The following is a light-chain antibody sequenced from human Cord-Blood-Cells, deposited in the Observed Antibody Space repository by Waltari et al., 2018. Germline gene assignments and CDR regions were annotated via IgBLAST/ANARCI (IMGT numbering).Light chain of an antibody. J-gene: IGLJ3*02. CDR1: SSDVGGYNY. V-gene: IGLV2-11*01. CDR3: CSYAGSYTLV. Sequence: QSALTQPRSVSGSPGQSVTIPCTGTSSDVGGYNYVSWYQQHPGKAPKLMIYDVSKRPSGVPGRFSGSKSGNTASLTISGLQAEDEAEYYCCSYAGSYTLVFGGGTKLTVL. CDR2: DVS.